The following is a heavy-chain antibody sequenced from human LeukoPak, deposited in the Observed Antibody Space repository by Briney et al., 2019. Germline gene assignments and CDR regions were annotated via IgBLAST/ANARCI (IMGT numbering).Heavy chain of an antibody. CDR3: ARVAQKLERIAVAGTSEWRANWYFDL. Sequence: PSETLSLTCTVSGGSISSYYWSWIRQPPGKGLEWIGYIYYSGSTNYNPSLKSRVTISVKTSKNQFSLKLSSVTAAGTAVYYCARVAQKLERIAVAGTSEWRANWYFDLWGRGTLVTVSS. V-gene: IGHV4-59*01. J-gene: IGHJ2*01. CDR2: IYYSGST. CDR1: GGSISSYY. D-gene: IGHD6-19*01.